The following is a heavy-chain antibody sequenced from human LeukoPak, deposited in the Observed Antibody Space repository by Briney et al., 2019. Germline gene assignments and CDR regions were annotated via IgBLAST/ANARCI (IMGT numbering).Heavy chain of an antibody. D-gene: IGHD3-22*01. CDR2: ISGSGGST. J-gene: IGHJ4*02. Sequence: GGSLRLSCAASGFTFSSYAMSWVRQAPGKGLEWVSAISGSGGSTYYADSVKGRFTISRENAKNSLYLQMNSLRAGDTAVYYCARGRHYYDSSGSLDYWGQGTLVTVSS. CDR3: ARGRHYYDSSGSLDY. V-gene: IGHV3-23*01. CDR1: GFTFSSYA.